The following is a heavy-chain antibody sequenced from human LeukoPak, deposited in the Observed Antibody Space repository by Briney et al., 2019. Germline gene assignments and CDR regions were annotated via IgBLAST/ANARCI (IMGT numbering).Heavy chain of an antibody. CDR2: FDPEDGET. CDR1: GYTLTELS. V-gene: IGHV1-24*01. CDR3: ARLIAGGTYFDY. D-gene: IGHD6-13*01. J-gene: IGHJ4*02. Sequence: GASVKVSCKVSGYTLTELSMHWVRQAPGKGLEWMGGFDPEDGETIYAQKSQGRLTMTRDTSTSTVYMELSSLRSEDTAVYYCARLIAGGTYFDYWGQGTLVTVSS.